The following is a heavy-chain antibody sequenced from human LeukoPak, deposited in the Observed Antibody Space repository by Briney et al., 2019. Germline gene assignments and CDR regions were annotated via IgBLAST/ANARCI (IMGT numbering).Heavy chain of an antibody. V-gene: IGHV1-18*01. CDR2: ISAYNGNT. CDR3: ARHYGSGSYYKNYYYYMDV. CDR1: GYTFTSYG. Sequence: ASVKVSCKASGYTFTSYGISWVRQAPGQGLELMGWISAYNGNTNYAQKLQGRVTMTTDTSTSTAYMELRSLRSDDTAVYYCARHYGSGSYYKNYYYYMDVWGKGTTVTVSS. D-gene: IGHD3-10*01. J-gene: IGHJ6*03.